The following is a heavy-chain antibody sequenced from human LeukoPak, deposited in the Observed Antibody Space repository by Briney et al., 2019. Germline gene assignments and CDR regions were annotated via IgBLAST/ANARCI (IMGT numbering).Heavy chain of an antibody. CDR1: EITFSSYW. CDR2: IKRDGSEK. D-gene: IGHD6-19*01. CDR3: ATSQTTSGRYGNAFDI. J-gene: IGHJ3*02. Sequence: GGSLRLSCTSSEITFSSYWMSWVRQPPGKGLEWVANIKRDGSEKYYVDSLKGRFTISRDNAKNSLYLQMNSLRVEDTAVYYCATSQTTSGRYGNAFDIWGQGTMVTVSS. V-gene: IGHV3-7*01.